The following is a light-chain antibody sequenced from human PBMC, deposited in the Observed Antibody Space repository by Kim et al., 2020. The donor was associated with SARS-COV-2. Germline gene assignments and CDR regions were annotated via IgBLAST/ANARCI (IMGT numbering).Light chain of an antibody. CDR1: QSVSSSN. Sequence: EIVLTQSPATLSLSPGERATLSCRASQSVSSSNLAWYQQKPGQAPRLLIYGASNRATGSPARFSGSGSGTDFTLTISSLEPEDFAVYYCQQRDRWPLTFGGGTKLEIK. CDR2: GAS. J-gene: IGKJ4*01. CDR3: QQRDRWPLT. V-gene: IGKV3-11*01.